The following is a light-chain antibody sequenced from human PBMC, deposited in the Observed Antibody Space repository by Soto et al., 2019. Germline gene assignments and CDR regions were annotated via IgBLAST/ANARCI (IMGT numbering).Light chain of an antibody. CDR1: QDIWNR. CDR3: QHGRT. CDR2: DTS. V-gene: IGKV1-12*01. J-gene: IGKJ1*01. Sequence: DIQMTQSPSSVSASVGDRVIINCRASQDIWNRLAWYQQRPGRAPKLLIYDTSTRATDIPARFSGSGSGTEFTLTISSLQSADFAVYFCQHGRTFGQGTKVEIK.